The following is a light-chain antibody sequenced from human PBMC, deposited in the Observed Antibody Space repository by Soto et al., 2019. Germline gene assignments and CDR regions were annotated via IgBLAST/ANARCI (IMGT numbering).Light chain of an antibody. CDR2: DAD. CDR1: HSVSSTF. Sequence: VLTQSPATLSLSPGERATLSCRASHSVSSTFLAGYQQKPGQAPTLLIYDADTRATDIPDRFSGSGSWTDFTLTISRLEPEDFAVYYCQQRRYWQVTFGQGTRLEI. J-gene: IGKJ5*01. V-gene: IGKV3D-20*02. CDR3: QQRRYWQVT.